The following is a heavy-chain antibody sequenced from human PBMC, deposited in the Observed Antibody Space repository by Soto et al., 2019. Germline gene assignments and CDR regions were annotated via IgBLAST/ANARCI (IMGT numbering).Heavy chain of an antibody. V-gene: IGHV3-23*01. Sequence: PGGSLRLSCAASGFTFSSYAMSWVRQAPGKGLEWVSAISGSGGSTYYADSVKGRFTISRDNSKNTLYLQMNSLRAEDTAVYYCAKGNSRITIVGVASPAYYGMDVWGQGTTVTVSS. CDR1: GFTFSSYA. CDR3: AKGNSRITIVGVASPAYYGMDV. J-gene: IGHJ6*02. CDR2: ISGSGGST. D-gene: IGHD3-3*01.